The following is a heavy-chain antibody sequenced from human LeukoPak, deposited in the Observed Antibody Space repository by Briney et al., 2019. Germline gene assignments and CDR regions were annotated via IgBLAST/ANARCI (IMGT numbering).Heavy chain of an antibody. CDR3: ARVKSGRGQQLVRDNWFAP. J-gene: IGHJ5*02. V-gene: IGHV1-8*02. CDR1: GYTFTSYD. Sequence: ASVKVSCKASGYTFTSYDINWVRQATGQGLEWMGWMNPNSGNTGYAQKFQGRVTMTRNTSISTAYMELSSLRSEDTAVYYCARVKSGRGQQLVRDNWFAPWGQGTLVTVSS. CDR2: MNPNSGNT. D-gene: IGHD6-13*01.